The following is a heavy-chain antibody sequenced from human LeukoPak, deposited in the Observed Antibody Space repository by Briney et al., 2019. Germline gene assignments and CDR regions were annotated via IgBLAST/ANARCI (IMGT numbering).Heavy chain of an antibody. CDR3: ARGGQGGLYYYYYYYVDV. CDR1: GGSFSGYY. Sequence: PSETLSLTCAVYGGSFSGYYWSWIRQPPGKGLEWIGEINHSGSTNYNPSLKSRVTISVDTSKNQFSLKLSSVTAADTAVYYCARGGQGGLYYYYYYYVDVWGKGTTVTVSS. V-gene: IGHV4-34*01. CDR2: INHSGST. J-gene: IGHJ6*03. D-gene: IGHD3-16*01.